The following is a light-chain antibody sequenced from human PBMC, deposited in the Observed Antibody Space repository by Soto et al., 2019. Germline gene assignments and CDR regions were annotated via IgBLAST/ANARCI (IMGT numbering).Light chain of an antibody. J-gene: IGKJ2*01. CDR3: QQYDNSPYT. Sequence: VLTQSPDTLSLSPGERATLSCRASQSVTSSNLAWYQKKPGQAPRVLIYGTSTRATGIPDRFSGSGSGTDFTLTISRLEPEDFAVYYCQQYDNSPYTFGQGTNLEIK. CDR2: GTS. CDR1: QSVTSSN. V-gene: IGKV3-20*01.